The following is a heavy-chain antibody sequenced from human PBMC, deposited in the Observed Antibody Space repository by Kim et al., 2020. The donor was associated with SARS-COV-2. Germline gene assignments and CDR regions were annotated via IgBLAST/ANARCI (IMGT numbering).Heavy chain of an antibody. D-gene: IGHD6-13*01. V-gene: IGHV4-4*02. J-gene: IGHJ3*02. CDR3: VLTAAGTRAFDI. Sequence: NYNPSLKSRVTLSVDKSKNQFSLKLSSVTAADTAVYYCVLTAAGTRAFDIWGQGTMVTVSS.